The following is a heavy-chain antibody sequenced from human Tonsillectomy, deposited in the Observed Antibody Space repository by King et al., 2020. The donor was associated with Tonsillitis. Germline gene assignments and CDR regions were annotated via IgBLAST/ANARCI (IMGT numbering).Heavy chain of an antibody. D-gene: IGHD1-26*01. J-gene: IGHJ4*02. CDR1: GFTFSSYW. V-gene: IGHV3-74*01. CDR2: INGGGSYT. Sequence: VQLVESGGGLVQPGGSLRLSCAASGFTFSSYWMHWVRQVPGEGLVWVSRINGGGSYTNYADSVKGRFTISRDNAKNTLHLQMNGLRAEDTGVYYCVTSGTMWEYDFWGQGTLVTVSS. CDR3: VTSGTMWEYDF.